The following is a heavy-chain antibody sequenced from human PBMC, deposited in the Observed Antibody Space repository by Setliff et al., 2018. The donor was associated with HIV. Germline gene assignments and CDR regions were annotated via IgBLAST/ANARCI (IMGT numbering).Heavy chain of an antibody. V-gene: IGHV4-39*07. CDR1: GGSISSSSYY. D-gene: IGHD6-6*01. CDR2: IYYSGNT. CDR3: ARSGSSSPYYFDY. J-gene: IGHJ4*02. Sequence: SETLSLTCTVSGGSISSSSYYWGWIRQPPGKGLEWIGTIYYSGNTYYNPSLKSRVTISVDTSKNQFSLRLSSVTAADTAVYYCARSGSSSPYYFDYWGQGTQVTVSS.